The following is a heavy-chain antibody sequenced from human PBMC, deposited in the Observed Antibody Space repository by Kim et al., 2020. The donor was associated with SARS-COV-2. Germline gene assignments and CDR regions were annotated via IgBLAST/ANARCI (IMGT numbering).Heavy chain of an antibody. V-gene: IGHV3-30*03. J-gene: IGHJ5*02. CDR2: ISYDGSYK. D-gene: IGHD1-26*01. Sequence: GGSLRLSCTVSGFTFSSYGIHWVRQAPGKGLEWVAVISYDGSYKSYTDTVKGRFTISRDNSRDTVHLQMNSLRDEDTAVYYCAREASVGTPEVLLWNWFD. CDR3: AREASVGTPEVLLWNWFD. CDR1: GFTFSSYG.